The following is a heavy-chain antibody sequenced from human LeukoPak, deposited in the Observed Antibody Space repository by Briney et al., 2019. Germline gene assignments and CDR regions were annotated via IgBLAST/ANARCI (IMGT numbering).Heavy chain of an antibody. CDR3: ARDPTLGQWLVHGY. Sequence: ASVKVSCKASGYTFTGYYMHWERQAPGQGLAWMGWIHPNSGGTNYAQKFQGRVTMTRDTSISTAYMELSRLRSDDTAVYYCARDPTLGQWLVHGYWGQGTLVTVSS. D-gene: IGHD6-19*01. J-gene: IGHJ4*02. CDR2: IHPNSGGT. CDR1: GYTFTGYY. V-gene: IGHV1-2*02.